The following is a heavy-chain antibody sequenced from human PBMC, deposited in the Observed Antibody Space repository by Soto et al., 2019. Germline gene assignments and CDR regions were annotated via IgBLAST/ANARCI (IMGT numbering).Heavy chain of an antibody. J-gene: IGHJ4*02. V-gene: IGHV4-34*01. Sequence: SETLSLTCAVYGGSFSGYYWSWIRQPPGKGLEWIGEINHSGSTNYNPSLKSRVTISVDTSKNQFSLKLSSVTAADTAVYYCARGNGQFDYWGQGTLVTV. CDR1: GGSFSGYY. CDR3: ARGNGQFDY. CDR2: INHSGST. D-gene: IGHD4-17*01.